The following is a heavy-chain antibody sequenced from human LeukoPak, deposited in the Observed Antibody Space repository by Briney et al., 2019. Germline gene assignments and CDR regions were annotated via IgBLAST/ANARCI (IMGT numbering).Heavy chain of an antibody. CDR3: AKGYGSGYDFDY. CDR2: ISGTGGST. CDR1: GFTFSSYE. V-gene: IGHV3-23*01. J-gene: IGHJ4*02. Sequence: GGSLRLSCAASGFTFSSYEMNWVRQAPGKGLEWVSAISGTGGSTYYADSVKGRFTISRDNSKNTLYLRMNSLRAEDTAVYYCAKGYGSGYDFDYWGQGTLVTVSS. D-gene: IGHD3-10*01.